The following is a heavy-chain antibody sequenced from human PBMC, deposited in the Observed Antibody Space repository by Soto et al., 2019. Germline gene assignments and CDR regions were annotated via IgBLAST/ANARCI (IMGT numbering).Heavy chain of an antibody. CDR3: TRLDAPGDRALDI. J-gene: IGHJ3*02. Sequence: EVQLVESGGDLVQPGGSLKLSCAASGFSISGSAIHWVRQASGKGLEWVARIRDKTNGYPTGYAASVQGRFTSSRDDSKNTAFLQMNSLKTEDTAVYYCTRLDAPGDRALDIWGQGTMVTVSS. CDR1: GFSISGSA. V-gene: IGHV3-73*01. CDR2: IRDKTNGYPT.